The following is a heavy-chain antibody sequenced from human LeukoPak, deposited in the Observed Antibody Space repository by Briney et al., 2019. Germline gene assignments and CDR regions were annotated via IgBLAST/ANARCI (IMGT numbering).Heavy chain of an antibody. V-gene: IGHV3-23*01. J-gene: IGHJ4*02. Sequence: GGSPRLSCAASGFTFSSYAMSWVRQAPGKGLEWVSAISGSGGSTYYADSVKGRFTISRDNSKNTLYLQMNSLRAEDTAVYYCAKAATQWLVLRYFDYWGQGTLVTVSS. CDR2: ISGSGGST. D-gene: IGHD6-19*01. CDR1: GFTFSSYA. CDR3: AKAATQWLVLRYFDY.